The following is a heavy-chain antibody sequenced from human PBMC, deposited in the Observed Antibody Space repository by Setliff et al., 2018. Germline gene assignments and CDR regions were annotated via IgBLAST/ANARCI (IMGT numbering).Heavy chain of an antibody. CDR2: ISAYNGNT. J-gene: IGHJ4*02. Sequence: GASVKVSCKASGYTFTSYGISWVRQAPGQGLEWMGWISAYNGNTNYAQKLQGRVTMTTDTSTSTAYMELRSLRSDDTAVYYCARRVGSVGIQLPDYWGQGTQVTVSS. CDR1: GYTFTSYG. D-gene: IGHD5-18*01. V-gene: IGHV1-18*01. CDR3: ARRVGSVGIQLPDY.